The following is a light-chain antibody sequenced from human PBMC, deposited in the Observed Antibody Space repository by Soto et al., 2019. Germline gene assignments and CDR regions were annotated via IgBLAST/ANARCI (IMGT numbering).Light chain of an antibody. V-gene: IGKV3-20*01. Sequence: EFVMTQSPGTLSLSPGERATLSCRASQSVVSNLLAWYRQKPGQAPRLLIYGASSRATGIPDRFSGSGSGTDFTLTISRLEPEDFAVYYCQQYGSSPQTFGQGTRVEIK. CDR2: GAS. J-gene: IGKJ1*01. CDR3: QQYGSSPQT. CDR1: QSVVSNL.